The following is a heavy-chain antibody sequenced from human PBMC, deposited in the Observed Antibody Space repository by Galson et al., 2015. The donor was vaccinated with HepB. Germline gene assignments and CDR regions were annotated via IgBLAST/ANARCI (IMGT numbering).Heavy chain of an antibody. CDR2: IYTTGHIYTTGST. J-gene: IGHJ4*02. CDR3: ARNNYFDL. Sequence: SETLSLTCTVSGGSISGYYWSWIRQPAGKGLEWIGRIYTTGHIYTTGSTNYSPSLESRITLSVDTSEKQVSLELRSVTAADTAVYYCARNNYFDLWGQGTLVTVSS. CDR1: GGSISGYY. V-gene: IGHV4-4*07.